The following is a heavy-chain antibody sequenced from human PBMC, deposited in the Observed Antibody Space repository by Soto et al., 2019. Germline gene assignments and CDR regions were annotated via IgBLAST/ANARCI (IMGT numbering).Heavy chain of an antibody. CDR1: GGSISRGGFY. Sequence: QVQLQSSGPGLVKPSQTLSLTCTVSGGSISRGGFYWSWIRQHPGKGLERLGYIYYSGTTSYNPAIESRVKISVDTSKNQFPLTLRSVTAADTAVYYCARRTREYRSYGMDVWGQGTTVTVSS. CDR2: IYYSGTT. D-gene: IGHD6-6*01. CDR3: ARRTREYRSYGMDV. V-gene: IGHV4-31*03. J-gene: IGHJ6*02.